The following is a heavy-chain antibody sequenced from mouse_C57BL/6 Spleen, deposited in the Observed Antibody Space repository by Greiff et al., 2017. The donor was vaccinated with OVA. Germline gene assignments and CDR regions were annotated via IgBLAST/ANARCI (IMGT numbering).Heavy chain of an antibody. J-gene: IGHJ2*01. V-gene: IGHV5-9*01. Sequence: EVKLEESGGGLVKPGGSLKLSCAASGFTFSSYTMSWVRQTPEKRLEWVATISGGGGNTYYPDSVKGRFTISRDNAKNTLYLQMSSLRSEDTALYYCASLNYGSSYGLFDYWGQGTTLTVSS. CDR2: ISGGGGNT. CDR3: ASLNYGSSYGLFDY. D-gene: IGHD1-1*01. CDR1: GFTFSSYT.